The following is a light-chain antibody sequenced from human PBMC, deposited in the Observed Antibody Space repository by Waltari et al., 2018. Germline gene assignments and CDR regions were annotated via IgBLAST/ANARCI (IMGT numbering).Light chain of an antibody. J-gene: IGLJ2*01. CDR3: ATWDDRLTAV. CDR1: NSNVGANS. CDR2: GNN. Sequence: QSILTQPPSASGTPGRTVTISCSGSNSNVGANSVCWYQQLPGTAPKLLIFGNNQRPSGVPDRFSGSKSGTSASLAIGGLRSEDEADYYCATWDDRLTAVFGGGTKLTVL. V-gene: IGLV1-47*01.